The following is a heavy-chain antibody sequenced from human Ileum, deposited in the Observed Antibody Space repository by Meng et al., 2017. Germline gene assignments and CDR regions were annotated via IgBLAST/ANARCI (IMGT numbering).Heavy chain of an antibody. J-gene: IGHJ2*01. CDR1: GWSLSGYH. CDR3: ATNWYFDL. Sequence: QVQLQQWGAGLLKPSETLSLTCAVYGWSLSGYHWSWIRQPPGKGLEWSGEINHSGSTNYNPSLKSRVTISVDTSKNQFSLKLSSVTAADTAVYYCATNWYFDLWGRGTLVTVSS. V-gene: IGHV4-34*01. CDR2: INHSGST.